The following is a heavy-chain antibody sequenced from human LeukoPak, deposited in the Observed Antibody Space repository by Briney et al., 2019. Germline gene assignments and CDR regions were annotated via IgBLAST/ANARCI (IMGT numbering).Heavy chain of an antibody. CDR2: VSSNSAYI. Sequence: GGSLRLSCAASGFTFSAYPMNWVRQAPGKGLEWVSAVSSNSAYIYYADSLRGRFTISRDNAKSLLYLQINSLRADDTAVYYCAREGGRRRASNFDWFDPWGQGTLVTVSS. V-gene: IGHV3-21*06. J-gene: IGHJ5*02. CDR3: AREGGRRRASNFDWFDP. CDR1: GFTFSAYP. D-gene: IGHD3-16*01.